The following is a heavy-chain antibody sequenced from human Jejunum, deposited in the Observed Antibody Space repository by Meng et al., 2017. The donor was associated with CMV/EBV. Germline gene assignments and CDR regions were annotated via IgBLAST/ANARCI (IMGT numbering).Heavy chain of an antibody. CDR3: ARDRVRGVIIALYGMDV. CDR2: INWNGGST. D-gene: IGHD3-10*01. Sequence: VGDYGMSWVRQAPGKGLEWVSGINWNGGSTGYADSVKGRFTISRDNAKNSLYLQMNSLRAEDTALYYCARDRVRGVIIALYGMDVWGQGTTVTVSS. J-gene: IGHJ6*02. V-gene: IGHV3-20*03. CDR1: VGDYG.